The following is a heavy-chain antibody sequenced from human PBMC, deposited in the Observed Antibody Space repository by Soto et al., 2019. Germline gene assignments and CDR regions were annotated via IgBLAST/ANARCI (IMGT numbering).Heavy chain of an antibody. Sequence: EVQLVESGGGLVQPGRSLRLSCAASGCSFGDYGMHWVRQAPGKGLEWVSGISWNSGNVGYAHSVKGRFTVSRDSANNFLYLQMNSLRPEDTAMYYCAKASGIAVAGTSDSWGQGTLVTVSS. V-gene: IGHV3-9*01. CDR3: AKASGIAVAGTSDS. J-gene: IGHJ4*02. CDR1: GCSFGDYG. D-gene: IGHD6-19*01. CDR2: ISWNSGNV.